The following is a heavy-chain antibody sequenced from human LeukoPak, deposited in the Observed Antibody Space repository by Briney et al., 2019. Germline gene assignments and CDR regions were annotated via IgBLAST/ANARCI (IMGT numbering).Heavy chain of an antibody. CDR3: ARDRLVLRPRSSSDY. D-gene: IGHD6-6*01. CDR2: ISSSSSYI. J-gene: IGHJ4*02. Sequence: GGSLRLSCAASGFTFSSYSMNWVRHAPGKGLEWVSSISSSSSYIYYADSVKGRFTISRDDAKNSLYLQMNSLRAEDTAIYYCARDRLVLRPRSSSDYWGQGTLVTVSS. CDR1: GFTFSSYS. V-gene: IGHV3-21*01.